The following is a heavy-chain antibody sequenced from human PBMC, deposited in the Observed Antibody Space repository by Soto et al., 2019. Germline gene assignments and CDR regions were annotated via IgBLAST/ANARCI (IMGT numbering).Heavy chain of an antibody. D-gene: IGHD1-1*01. CDR1: GGPFSSYG. CDR3: ARDGTIQMANFDF. CDR2: IIPLFGTP. V-gene: IGHV1-69*01. Sequence: QVLLMHSGAEVKKPGSSVKVSCTSSGGPFSSYGISWVRQVPGQGLEWLGGIIPLFGTPSYARKFQDRLTISADESTTTAYIELSSLTSEDTAMYFCARDGTIQMANFDFWGQGTLVTVSS. J-gene: IGHJ4*02.